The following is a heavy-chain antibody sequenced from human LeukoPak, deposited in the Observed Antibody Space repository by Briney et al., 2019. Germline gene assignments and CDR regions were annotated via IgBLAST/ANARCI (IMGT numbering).Heavy chain of an antibody. V-gene: IGHV1-2*02. D-gene: IGHD7-27*01. CDR3: ARVETGAIDDAFDI. CDR1: GYTFTGYY. Sequence: GASVKVSCKASGYTFTGYYMHWVRQAPGQGLEWMGWINPNSGGTNYAQKFQGRVTMTRDTSISTAYMELSRLRSDDTAVYYCARVETGAIDDAFDIWGQGTMVTVSS. J-gene: IGHJ3*02. CDR2: INPNSGGT.